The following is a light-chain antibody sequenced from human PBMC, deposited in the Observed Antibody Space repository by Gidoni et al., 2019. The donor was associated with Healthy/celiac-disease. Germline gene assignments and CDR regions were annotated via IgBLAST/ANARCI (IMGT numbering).Light chain of an antibody. Sequence: EIVLTQSPGTLSLSPGERATLSCRASQSVSSSYLAWYQQKPGQAPRLLIYGASSRATGIPDRFSGSGSGTDFTLTISRLEPEDFAVYYCQQYGSSPPTFGPGTKAEIK. CDR2: GAS. CDR3: QQYGSSPPT. CDR1: QSVSSSY. J-gene: IGKJ1*01. V-gene: IGKV3-20*01.